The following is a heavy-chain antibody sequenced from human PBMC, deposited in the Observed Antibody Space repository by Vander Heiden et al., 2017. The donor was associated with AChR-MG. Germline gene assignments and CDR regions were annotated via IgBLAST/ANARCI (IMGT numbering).Heavy chain of an antibody. CDR1: AFTFSDQS. J-gene: IGHJ4*02. D-gene: IGHD6-19*01. CDR3: TRVGLRTVSGTAIDY. CDR2: TRNNANRYTT. Sequence: EVQPAESGVALFHPGRSLRLAGATSAFTFSDQSMDWIRQAPGKGLEWVGRTRNNANRYTTDYAASVKGRFTVERDDSKNLVYLQMNSLKTEDTAVYYCTRVGLRTVSGTAIDYWGQGTLVTVSS. V-gene: IGHV3-72*01.